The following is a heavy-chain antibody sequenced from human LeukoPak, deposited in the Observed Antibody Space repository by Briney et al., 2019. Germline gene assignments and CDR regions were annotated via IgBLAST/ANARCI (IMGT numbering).Heavy chain of an antibody. CDR3: AREYCSSTNCNYPPSSYYFDY. V-gene: IGHV4-39*07. CDR2: ISYSGST. D-gene: IGHD2-2*01. J-gene: IGHJ4*02. CDR1: GVSISSSNYY. Sequence: SETLSLTCTVSGVSISSSNYYWGWIRQPPGKGLEWIGGISYSGSTYYNPSLKSRVTISVDTSKNQFSLKLSSVTAADTAVYYCAREYCSSTNCNYPPSSYYFDYWGQGTLVTVSS.